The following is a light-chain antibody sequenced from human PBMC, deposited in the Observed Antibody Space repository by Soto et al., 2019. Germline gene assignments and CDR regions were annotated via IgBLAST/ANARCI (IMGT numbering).Light chain of an antibody. Sequence: EIVLTQSPATLSLSPGDRATLSCRASQSISSHLAWYQQIPGQVVRLLIYDASRRATGIPVRFSGSGSGTDFTVTINDLAPEDFAVYYCQQRNDGLTFGGGTKVEIK. CDR2: DAS. CDR1: QSISSH. V-gene: IGKV3-11*01. CDR3: QQRNDGLT. J-gene: IGKJ4*01.